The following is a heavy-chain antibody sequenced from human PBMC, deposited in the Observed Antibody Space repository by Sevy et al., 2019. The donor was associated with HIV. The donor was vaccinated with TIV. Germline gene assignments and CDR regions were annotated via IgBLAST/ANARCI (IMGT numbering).Heavy chain of an antibody. Sequence: GGSLRLSCAASGFTFSSYGMHWVRQAPGKGLEWVAVISYDGSNKYYADSVKGQFTISRDKSKNTLYLQMNSLRAEDTAVYDCATDQKWLADYWGQGTMVTVSS. D-gene: IGHD6-19*01. CDR1: GFTFSSYG. CDR2: ISYDGSNK. V-gene: IGHV3-30*03. CDR3: ATDQKWLADY. J-gene: IGHJ4*02.